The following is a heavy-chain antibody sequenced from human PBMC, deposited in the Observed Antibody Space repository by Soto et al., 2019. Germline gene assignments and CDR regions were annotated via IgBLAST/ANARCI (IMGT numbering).Heavy chain of an antibody. J-gene: IGHJ3*01. V-gene: IGHV3-7*01. CDR2: IKQDGNEK. D-gene: IGHD6-19*01. Sequence: EVQLVESGGGLVQPGGSLRLSCAVSGFTFSDYWMSWVRQAPGKGLEWVANIKQDGNEKYYVDSVQGRFTISRDNAKKSLFLQMESLRAVDTAVYYCARGLGSRGWYPPWAAFDLWGQGTTVTVTS. CDR3: ARGLGSRGWYPPWAAFDL. CDR1: GFTFSDYW.